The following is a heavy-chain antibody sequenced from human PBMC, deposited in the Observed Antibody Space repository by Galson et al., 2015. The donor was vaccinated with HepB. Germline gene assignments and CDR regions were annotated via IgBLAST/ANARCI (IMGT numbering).Heavy chain of an antibody. J-gene: IGHJ4*02. Sequence: SLRLSCAASGFTFSIYAMSWVRQAPGKGLEWVSAISGSGARTYYADSVKGRFTISRDNSKNTLYLQMNSLGAEDTAVYYCAKNLPCSSTSCYLYYFDYWGQGTLVTVSS. D-gene: IGHD2-2*01. V-gene: IGHV3-23*01. CDR2: ISGSGART. CDR1: GFTFSIYA. CDR3: AKNLPCSSTSCYLYYFDY.